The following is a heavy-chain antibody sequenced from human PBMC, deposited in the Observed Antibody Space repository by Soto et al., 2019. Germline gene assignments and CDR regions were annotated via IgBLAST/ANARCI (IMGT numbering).Heavy chain of an antibody. Sequence: LSLTCTVSGASINNNDYYWSWIRQTPGKGLEWIGYVYYSGSTDYIPSLKSRLSMSIDKSQNRFTLKLNSVTAADTATYYCARMSYFYDKWYFDLWGRGTLVTVSS. CDR2: VYYSGST. J-gene: IGHJ2*01. D-gene: IGHD3-22*01. V-gene: IGHV4-30-4*01. CDR1: GASINNNDYY. CDR3: ARMSYFYDKWYFDL.